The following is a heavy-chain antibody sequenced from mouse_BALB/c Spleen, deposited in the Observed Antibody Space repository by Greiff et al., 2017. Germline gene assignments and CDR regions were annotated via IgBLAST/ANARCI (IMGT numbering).Heavy chain of an antibody. CDR3: ARFHYGSSPWFAY. CDR2: ISSGGST. J-gene: IGHJ3*01. Sequence: EVQVVESGGGLVKPGGSLKLSCAASGFTFSSYAMSWVRQTPEKRLEWVASISSGGSTYYPDSVKGRFTISRDNARNILYLQMSSLRSEDTAMYYCARFHYGSSPWFAYWGQGTLVTVSA. CDR1: GFTFSSYA. D-gene: IGHD1-1*01. V-gene: IGHV5-6-5*01.